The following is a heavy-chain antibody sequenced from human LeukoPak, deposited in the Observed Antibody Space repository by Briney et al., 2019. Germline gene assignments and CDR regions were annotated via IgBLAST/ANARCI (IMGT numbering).Heavy chain of an antibody. CDR2: ISWDGSNE. J-gene: IGHJ4*02. Sequence: GGSLRLSCAASRFTFSTYAMHWVRQAPGKGLEWVAVISWDGSNEYYADSVKGRFTISRDNSKNTLDLQMNSLRAEDTAMYYCARGGTSGWYDYFDYWGQGTLVTVSS. CDR1: RFTFSTYA. D-gene: IGHD6-19*01. V-gene: IGHV3-30-3*01. CDR3: ARGGTSGWYDYFDY.